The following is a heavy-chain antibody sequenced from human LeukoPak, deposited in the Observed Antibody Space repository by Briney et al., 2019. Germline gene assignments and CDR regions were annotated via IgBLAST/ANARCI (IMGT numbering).Heavy chain of an antibody. D-gene: IGHD3-10*01. CDR2: IYYSGST. V-gene: IGHV4-39*07. CDR1: SGSISSSSYY. CDR3: ARDSYYGSGSYYY. J-gene: IGHJ4*02. Sequence: SETLSLTCTVSSGSISSSSYYWGWIRQPPGKGLEWIGSIYYSGSTYYNPSLKGRVTISVDTSKNQFSLKLSSVTAADTAVYYCARDSYYGSGSYYYWGQGTLVTVSS.